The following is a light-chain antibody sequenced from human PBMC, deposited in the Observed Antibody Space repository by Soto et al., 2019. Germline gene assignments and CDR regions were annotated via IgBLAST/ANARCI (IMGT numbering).Light chain of an antibody. V-gene: IGKV1-33*01. CDR3: QQYEDIPPT. J-gene: IGKJ5*01. CDR2: DAS. CDR1: QTISSW. Sequence: DIQMTQSPSPLSGSVGDRVTITSRASQTISSWLAWYQQKPGKAPKLLIYDASSLEPGVPSRFSGRGSGRDFTFTISSLQPEDTATYYCQQYEDIPPTFGQGTRLEIK.